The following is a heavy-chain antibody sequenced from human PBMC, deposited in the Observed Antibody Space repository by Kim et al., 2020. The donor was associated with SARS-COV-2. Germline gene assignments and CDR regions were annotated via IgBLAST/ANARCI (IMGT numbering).Heavy chain of an antibody. V-gene: IGHV1-69*13. CDR3: ARGARLAPRAAWFDP. CDR1: GGTFSSYA. Sequence: SVKVSCKASGGTFSSYAISWVRQAPGQGLEWMGGIIPIFGTANYAQKFQGRVTITADESTSTAYMELSSLRSEDTAVYYCARGARLAPRAAWFDPWGQGTLVTVSS. D-gene: IGHD6-25*01. J-gene: IGHJ5*02. CDR2: IIPIFGTA.